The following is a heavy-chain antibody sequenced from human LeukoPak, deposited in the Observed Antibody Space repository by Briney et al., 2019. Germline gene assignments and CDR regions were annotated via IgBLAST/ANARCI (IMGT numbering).Heavy chain of an antibody. CDR2: IYSGGST. J-gene: IGHJ3*02. CDR1: GFTVSSNY. D-gene: IGHD6-13*01. CDR3: AGPGIAAAGGDAFDI. V-gene: IGHV3-53*01. Sequence: GGSLRLSCAASGFTVSSNYMSWVRQAPGKGLEWVSVIYSGGSTYYADSVEGRFTISRDNSKNTLYLQMNSLRAEDTAVYYCAGPGIAAAGGDAFDIWGQGTMVTVSS.